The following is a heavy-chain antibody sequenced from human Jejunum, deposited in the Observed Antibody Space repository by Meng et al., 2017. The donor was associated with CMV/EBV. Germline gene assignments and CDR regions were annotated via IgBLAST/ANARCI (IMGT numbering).Heavy chain of an antibody. Sequence: QLRRWGPDCLQPSGPLSPTSAVIVGSFVGYNWSWIRQPPGKGLEWIGEINHSGSTNYNPSLKSRVTISVDTSKNQFSLKLSSVTAADTAVYYCARGFVKYTVTRVGNWFDPWGQGTLVTVSS. J-gene: IGHJ5*02. CDR2: INHSGST. D-gene: IGHD4-17*01. CDR1: VGSFVGYN. CDR3: ARGFVKYTVTRVGNWFDP. V-gene: IGHV4-34*01.